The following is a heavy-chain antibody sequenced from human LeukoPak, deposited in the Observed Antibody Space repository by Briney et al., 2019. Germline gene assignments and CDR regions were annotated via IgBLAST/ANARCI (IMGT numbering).Heavy chain of an antibody. CDR2: ISGCGGST. Sequence: PGGSLRLSCAASGFTFSSYAMSWVRQAPGKGLEWVSAISGCGGSTYYADSVKGRFTISRDNSKNTLYLQMNSLRAEDTAVYYCAKDYVWGSYRHQYFDYWGQGTLVTVSS. CDR1: GFTFSSYA. V-gene: IGHV3-23*01. D-gene: IGHD3-16*02. CDR3: AKDYVWGSYRHQYFDY. J-gene: IGHJ4*02.